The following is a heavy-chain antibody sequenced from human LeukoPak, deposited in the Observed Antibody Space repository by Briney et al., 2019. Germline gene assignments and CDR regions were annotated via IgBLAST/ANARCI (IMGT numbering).Heavy chain of an antibody. J-gene: IGHJ3*02. CDR1: GLTFSSYG. CDR2: ISSSGSTI. V-gene: IGHV3-48*04. Sequence: GGSLRLSCAASGLTFSSYGMHWVRQAPGKGLEWVSYISSSGSTIYYADSVKGRFTISRDNAKNSLYLQMNSLRAEDTAVYYCASSSGYSAFDIWGQGTMVTVSS. CDR3: ASSSGYSAFDI. D-gene: IGHD3-22*01.